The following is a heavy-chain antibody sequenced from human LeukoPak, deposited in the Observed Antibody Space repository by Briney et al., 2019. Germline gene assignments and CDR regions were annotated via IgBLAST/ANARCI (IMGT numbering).Heavy chain of an antibody. V-gene: IGHV3-7*01. CDR2: IPDDGSET. Sequence: GGSLRLSCAASGFNFSIHWMTWVRQAPGKGLEWVANIPDDGSETNYVDSVKGRSIISRDNAKNLLSLQMSSLREEDTALYYCARGWAAIPDWGQGTLVTVSS. CDR3: ARGWAAIPD. D-gene: IGHD2-15*01. J-gene: IGHJ1*01. CDR1: GFNFSIHW.